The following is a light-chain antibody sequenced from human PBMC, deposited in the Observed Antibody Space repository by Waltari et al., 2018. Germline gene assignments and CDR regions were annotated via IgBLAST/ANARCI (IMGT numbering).Light chain of an antibody. CDR1: QSVLHSSNNQNY. CDR2: WAS. V-gene: IGKV4-1*01. J-gene: IGKJ4*01. Sequence: DIVMTQSPDSLALSLGERATINCKSSQSVLHSSNNQNYLAWYPQKPGQPPNLLIYWASTRESGVPDRFSGSGSGTDFTLTISSLQAEDVAVYYCQQYYNAPLTFGGGTKVEIK. CDR3: QQYYNAPLT.